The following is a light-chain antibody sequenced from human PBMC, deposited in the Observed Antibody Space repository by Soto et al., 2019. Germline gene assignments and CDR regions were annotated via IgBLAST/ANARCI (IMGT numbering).Light chain of an antibody. CDR3: QQYNSYSYT. CDR2: DAS. Sequence: DIQMTQSPSSLSASVGDRVTITCQASQNINNYLNWYQQKPGRAPKLLIYDASNLEAGVPSRFRGSGSGTEFTLTISSLQPDDFATYYCQQYNSYSYTFGQGTKVDIK. J-gene: IGKJ2*01. V-gene: IGKV1-33*01. CDR1: QNINNY.